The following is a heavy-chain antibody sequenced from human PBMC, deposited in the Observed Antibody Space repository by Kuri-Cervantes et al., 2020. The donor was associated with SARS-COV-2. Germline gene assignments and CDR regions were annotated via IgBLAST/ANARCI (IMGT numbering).Heavy chain of an antibody. CDR1: GGTFSSYG. Sequence: VKVSCKASGGTFSSYGISWVRQAPGQGLEWMGGIIPTFGIENYAQKFQGRVTITTDESTSTAYMEPSSLRSEDTAVYYCARRGYCSGGSCYSSLRGAFDIWGQGTMVTVSS. J-gene: IGHJ3*02. CDR2: IIPTFGIE. D-gene: IGHD2-15*01. V-gene: IGHV1-69*13. CDR3: ARRGYCSGGSCYSSLRGAFDI.